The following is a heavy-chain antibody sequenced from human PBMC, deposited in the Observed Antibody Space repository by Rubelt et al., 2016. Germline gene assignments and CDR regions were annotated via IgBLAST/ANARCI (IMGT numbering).Heavy chain of an antibody. CDR1: SSYG. Sequence: SSYGMHWVRQAPGKGLEWVAVIWYDGSNKYYADSVKGRFTISRDNSKNTLYLQMNSLRAEDTAVYYCAKDSGDYGSGSYYSNDYWGQGTLVTVSS. CDR3: AKDSGDYGSGSYYSNDY. CDR2: IWYDGSNK. V-gene: IGHV3-33*06. D-gene: IGHD3-10*01. J-gene: IGHJ4*02.